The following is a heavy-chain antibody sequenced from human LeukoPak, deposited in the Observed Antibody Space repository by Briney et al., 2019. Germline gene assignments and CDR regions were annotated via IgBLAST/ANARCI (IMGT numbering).Heavy chain of an antibody. V-gene: IGHV3-66*02. CDR2: IYSGGST. Sequence: GGSLRLSCAASGFTVSSNYMSWVRQAPGKGLEWVSVIYSGGSTYYADSVKGRFTISRDNSKNTLYLQMNSLRGDDTAVYYCAKDGPMYSSGWYVDSWGQGTLVTVSS. D-gene: IGHD6-19*01. CDR1: GFTVSSNY. J-gene: IGHJ4*02. CDR3: AKDGPMYSSGWYVDS.